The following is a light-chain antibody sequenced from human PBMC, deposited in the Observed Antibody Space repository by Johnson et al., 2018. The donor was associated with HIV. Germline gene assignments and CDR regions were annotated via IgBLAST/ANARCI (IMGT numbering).Light chain of an antibody. CDR3: GTWDSILSIFV. CDR1: SSNIGNNY. V-gene: IGLV1-51*01. CDR2: DNN. Sequence: QSVLTQPPSVSAAPGQKVTISCSGSSSNIGNNYVSWYQQLPGTAPKLLIYDNNKRPSGIPDRFSGSKAGSSATLGIAGLQTGDEADYYCGTWDSILSIFVFGTVTKVTVL. J-gene: IGLJ1*01.